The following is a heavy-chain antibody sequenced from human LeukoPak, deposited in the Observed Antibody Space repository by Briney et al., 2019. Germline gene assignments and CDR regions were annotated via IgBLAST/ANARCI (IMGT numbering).Heavy chain of an antibody. CDR2: ISGSGGST. V-gene: IGHV3-23*01. D-gene: IGHD3-22*01. Sequence: GGSLRLSCAASGFTFSSYAMSWVRQAPGKGLEWVSAISGSGGSTYYADSVKGRFTISRDKSKNTLYLQMNSLRAEDTAVYYCAKTGSPYYYDSSGYYPEYYFGYWGQGTLVTVSS. CDR3: AKTGSPYYYDSSGYYPEYYFGY. CDR1: GFTFSSYA. J-gene: IGHJ4*02.